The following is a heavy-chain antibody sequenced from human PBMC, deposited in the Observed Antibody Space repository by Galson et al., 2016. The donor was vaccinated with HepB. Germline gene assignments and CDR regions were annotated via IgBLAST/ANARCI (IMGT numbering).Heavy chain of an antibody. J-gene: IGHJ4*02. CDR1: GFSFSTYW. CDR3: ARGWGGSQGTAFGC. D-gene: IGHD1-26*01. Sequence: SLRLSCAASGFSFSTYWMSWVRQTPEKGLEWVANIKPDGSEERYVDSMKGRFAISRDNAKNSLFLQMNSLRDEDTAVYYCARGWGGSQGTAFGCWGQGTLVTVAS. V-gene: IGHV3-7*03. CDR2: IKPDGSEE.